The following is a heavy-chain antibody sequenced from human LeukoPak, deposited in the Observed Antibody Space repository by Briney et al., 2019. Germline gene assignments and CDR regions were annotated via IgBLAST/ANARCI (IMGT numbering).Heavy chain of an antibody. J-gene: IGHJ4*02. D-gene: IGHD5-12*01. CDR3: AGTLDIVATRIDY. CDR1: GFTFSTYS. CDR2: ISSSVSYI. V-gene: IGHV3-21*01. Sequence: PGGSLRLSCAASGFTFSTYSMNWVRQAPGKGLEWVSSISSSVSYIYYADSVRGRFTISRDNAKNSLYLQMNSLRAEDTAVYYCAGTLDIVATRIDYWGQGTLVTVSS.